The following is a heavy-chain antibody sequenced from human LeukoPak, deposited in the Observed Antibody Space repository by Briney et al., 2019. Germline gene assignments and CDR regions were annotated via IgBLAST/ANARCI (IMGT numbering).Heavy chain of an antibody. J-gene: IGHJ4*02. D-gene: IGHD3-3*01. V-gene: IGHV4-30-2*01. CDR1: GGSISSGGYS. CDR2: IYHSGST. CDR3: ARALYYELDY. Sequence: SQTLSLTCAVSGGSISSGGYSWSWIRQPPGKGLEWIGYIYHSGSTYYNPSLKSRVTISVDRSKSQFSLKLSSVTAADTAVYYCARALYYELDYWGQGTLVTVSS.